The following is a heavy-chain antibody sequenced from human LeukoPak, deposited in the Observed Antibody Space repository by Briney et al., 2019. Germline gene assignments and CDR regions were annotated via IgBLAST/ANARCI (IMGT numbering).Heavy chain of an antibody. J-gene: IGHJ3*02. Sequence: PSETLSLTCAVSGGSISSYYWSWIRQPPGKGLEWVGYIYYSGSTKYNPSLKSRVTISVDTSKNQFSLKLSSVTAADTAVYYCASSRDGYNYGAFDIWGQGTMVTVSS. CDR1: GGSISSYY. CDR3: ASSRDGYNYGAFDI. CDR2: IYYSGST. D-gene: IGHD5-24*01. V-gene: IGHV4-59*01.